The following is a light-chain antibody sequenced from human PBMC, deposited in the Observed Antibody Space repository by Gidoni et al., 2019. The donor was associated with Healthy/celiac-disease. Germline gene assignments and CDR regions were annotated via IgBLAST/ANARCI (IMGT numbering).Light chain of an antibody. CDR1: QSVSSI. V-gene: IGKV3-15*01. CDR2: GAS. CDR3: QQYNNWPGT. Sequence: EIVMTQSPATLSVSPGERATLSCRASQSVSSILAWYQQKPGQAPRLLIYGASTRATGIPARFSGSGSGTEFTLTISSLQSEDFALYYCQQYNNWPGTFGQXTKVEIK. J-gene: IGKJ1*01.